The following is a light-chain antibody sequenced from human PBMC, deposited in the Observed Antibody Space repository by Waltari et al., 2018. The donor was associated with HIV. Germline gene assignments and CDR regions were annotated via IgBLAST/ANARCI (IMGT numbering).Light chain of an antibody. J-gene: IGKJ1*01. CDR1: QTITTS. CDR3: QQSYSAPGT. CDR2: AAS. V-gene: IGKV1-39*01. Sequence: DIQMTHSPSSLSASVGDRVIITFRASQTITTSLNWYQQKIGKAPKRLIFAASTLESGVPSRFSGSRSGTDFTLTISSLQPEDFATYFCQQSYSAPGTFGQGTTVDI.